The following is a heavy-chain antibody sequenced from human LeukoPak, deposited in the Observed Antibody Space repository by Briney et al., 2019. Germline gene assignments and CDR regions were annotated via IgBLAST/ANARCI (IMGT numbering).Heavy chain of an antibody. CDR2: VNPNTGDT. CDR1: GYTFSGYF. Sequence: ASVKVSCKTSGYTFSGYFIHWLRQAPGEGPEWMGWVNPNTGDTHFAQSFQGRVTLTLDRSISTAYMELSRLRSDDTAVYYCARAPVSVVPAAMNWFDPWGQGTLVTVSS. CDR3: ARAPVSVVPAAMNWFDP. J-gene: IGHJ5*02. D-gene: IGHD2-2*01. V-gene: IGHV1-2*02.